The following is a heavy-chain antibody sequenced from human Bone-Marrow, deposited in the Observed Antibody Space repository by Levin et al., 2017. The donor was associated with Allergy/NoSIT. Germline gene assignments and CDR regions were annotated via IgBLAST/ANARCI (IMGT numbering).Heavy chain of an antibody. CDR1: GASMSSGNFY. J-gene: IGHJ6*02. CDR2: LYPSGNS. V-gene: IGHV4-61*01. Sequence: PSQTLSLTCSVSGASMSSGNFYWTWIRQSPGKGLEWIGCLYPSGNSNINPSLKSRVTLSVDTSKNLFSLQMTSVPAADTAVYYCARDRPVVVPNSRGRGMDVWGQGTTVTVSS. CDR3: ARDRPVVVPNSRGRGMDV. D-gene: IGHD2-15*01.